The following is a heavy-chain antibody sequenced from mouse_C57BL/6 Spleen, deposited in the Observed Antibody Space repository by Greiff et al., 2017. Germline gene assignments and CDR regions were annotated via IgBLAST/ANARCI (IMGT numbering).Heavy chain of an antibody. V-gene: IGHV1-26*01. J-gene: IGHJ3*01. Sequence: VQLQQSGPELVKPGASVKISCKASGYTFTDYYMNWVKQSHGKSLEWIGDINPNNGGTSYNQKFKGKATLTVDKSSSTAYMELRSLTSEESAVYYCAPYGSFAYWGQGTLVTVSA. D-gene: IGHD1-1*02. CDR1: GYTFTDYY. CDR3: APYGSFAY. CDR2: INPNNGGT.